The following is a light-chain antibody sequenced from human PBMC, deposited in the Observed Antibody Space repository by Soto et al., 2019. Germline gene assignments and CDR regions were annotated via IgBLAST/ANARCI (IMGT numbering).Light chain of an antibody. V-gene: IGLV1-40*01. CDR1: SSNIGADYD. CDR2: GNN. CDR3: QSYDSSLSGYV. Sequence: SVLTQPSSVSGAPGQRVTISCTGSSSNIGADYDVHWYQQLPGTAPKLLIYGNNNRPSGVPARFSASKSGTSASLAIAGLQAEDESDYYCQSYDSSLSGYVFGTGTKVTVL. J-gene: IGLJ1*01.